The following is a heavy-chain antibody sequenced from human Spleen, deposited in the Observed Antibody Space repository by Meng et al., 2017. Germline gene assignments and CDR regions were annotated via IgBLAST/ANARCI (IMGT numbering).Heavy chain of an antibody. CDR1: GYTFTGYY. CDR3: ARRTEMATIIEDAFDI. D-gene: IGHD5-24*01. J-gene: IGHJ3*02. Sequence: ASVKVSCKASGYTFTGYYMHWVRQAPGQGLEWMGRINPNSGGTNYAQKFQGRVTMTRDTSISTAYMELSRLRSDDTAVYYCARRTEMATIIEDAFDIWGQGTMVTVSS. CDR2: INPNSGGT. V-gene: IGHV1-2*06.